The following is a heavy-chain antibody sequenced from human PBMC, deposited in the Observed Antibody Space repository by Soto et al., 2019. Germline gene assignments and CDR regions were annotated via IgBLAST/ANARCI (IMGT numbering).Heavy chain of an antibody. CDR1: GFTFSSYA. CDR2: ISGSGGST. J-gene: IGHJ6*03. V-gene: IGHV3-23*01. D-gene: IGHD1-26*01. Sequence: GGSLRLSCAASGFTFSSYAMSWVRQAPGKGLEWVSAISGSGGSTYYADSVKGRFTISRDNSKNTLYLQMNSLRAEDTAVYYCAKLGGAGGSYYYYYMDVWGKGTTVTVSS. CDR3: AKLGGAGGSYYYYYMDV.